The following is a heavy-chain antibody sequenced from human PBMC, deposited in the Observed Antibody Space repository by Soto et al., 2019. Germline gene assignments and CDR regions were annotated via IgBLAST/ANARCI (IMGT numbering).Heavy chain of an antibody. Sequence: QVKLVQSGAEVKKPGASVKVSCKASGNTFSNYYIHWVRQAPGQGLERMGTINPSGGHTTYAQKFLGRVTMTRDTSTSTLYMELTSLRSEDTAVYYCARGGHVVVVTAAFDYWGQGTLVTVSS. CDR1: GNTFSNYY. V-gene: IGHV1-46*03. J-gene: IGHJ4*02. D-gene: IGHD2-21*02. CDR2: INPSGGHT. CDR3: ARGGHVVVVTAAFDY.